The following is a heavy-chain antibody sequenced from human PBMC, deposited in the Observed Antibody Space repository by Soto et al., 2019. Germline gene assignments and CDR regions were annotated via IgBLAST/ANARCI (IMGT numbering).Heavy chain of an antibody. J-gene: IGHJ4*02. Sequence: QVHLVESGGGLVKPGGSLRLSCPTSGFPFSDYYMSWIRQAPGKGLEWLSHISPKSTYRNYADSVKGRLTISRDNTKSSLFLQMNSLGVEDTAVYYCVRGGGGGLFEHWGQGVLVTVSS. CDR3: VRGGGGGLFEH. CDR1: GFPFSDYY. D-gene: IGHD2-21*01. V-gene: IGHV3-11*06. CDR2: ISPKSTYR.